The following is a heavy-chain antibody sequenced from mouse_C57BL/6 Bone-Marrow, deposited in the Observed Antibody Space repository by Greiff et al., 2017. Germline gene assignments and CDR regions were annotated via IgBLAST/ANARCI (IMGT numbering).Heavy chain of an antibody. CDR3: THFYYYGSSPAWFAY. Sequence: VQLQQSGAELVRPGASVKLSCTASGFNIKDDYMHWVKQRPEQGLVWIGWIDPENGDTEYASKFQGKATITADTSSNTAYLQLSSLTSEDTAVYYCTHFYYYGSSPAWFAYWGQGTLVTVSA. D-gene: IGHD1-1*01. CDR1: GFNIKDDY. CDR2: IDPENGDT. V-gene: IGHV14-4*01. J-gene: IGHJ3*01.